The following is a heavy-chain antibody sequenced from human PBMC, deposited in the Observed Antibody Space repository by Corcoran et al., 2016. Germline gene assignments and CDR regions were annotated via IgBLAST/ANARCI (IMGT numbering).Heavy chain of an antibody. J-gene: IGHJ5*02. D-gene: IGHD1-7*01. CDR3: AREGPYNWNYGWFDP. V-gene: IGHV4-59*01. CDR2: IYYSGST. CDR1: GGSISSYY. Sequence: QVQLQESGPGLVKPSETLSLTCTVSGGSISSYYWSWIQQPPGKGLEWIGYIYYSGSTNYNPSLKSRVTISVDTSKNQFSLKLSSVTTADTAVYYCAREGPYNWNYGWFDPWGQGTLVTVSS.